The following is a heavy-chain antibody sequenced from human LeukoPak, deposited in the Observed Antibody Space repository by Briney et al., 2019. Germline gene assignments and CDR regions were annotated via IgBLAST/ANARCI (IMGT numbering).Heavy chain of an antibody. CDR1: GGSISSSSYY. D-gene: IGHD3-10*01. CDR2: IYYSGST. CDR3: ARTTSLTMVRGVINAFDI. J-gene: IGHJ3*02. Sequence: PSETLSLTCTVSGGSISSSSYYWGWIRQPPGKGLEWIGSIYYSGSTYYNPSLKSRVTISVDTSKNQFSLKLSSVTAADTAVYYCARTTSLTMVRGVINAFDIWGQGTMVTVSS. V-gene: IGHV4-39*01.